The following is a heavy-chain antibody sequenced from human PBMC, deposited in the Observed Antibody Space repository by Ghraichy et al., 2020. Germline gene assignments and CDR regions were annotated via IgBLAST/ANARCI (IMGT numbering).Heavy chain of an antibody. CDR2: IIPIFGTA. D-gene: IGHD3-3*01. Sequence: SVKVSCKASGGTFSSYAISWVRQAPGQGLEWMGGIIPIFGTANYAQKFQGRVTITADKSTSTAYMELSSLRSEDTAVYYCARDELTYDFWSGYAPYGMDVWGQGTTVTVSS. CDR3: ARDELTYDFWSGYAPYGMDV. J-gene: IGHJ6*02. CDR1: GGTFSSYA. V-gene: IGHV1-69*06.